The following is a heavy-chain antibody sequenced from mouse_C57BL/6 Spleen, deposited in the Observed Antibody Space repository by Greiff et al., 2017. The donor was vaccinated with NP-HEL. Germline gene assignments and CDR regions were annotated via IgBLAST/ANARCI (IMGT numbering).Heavy chain of an antibody. Sequence: EVQLQQSGPELVKPGASVKISCKASGYTFTDYYMNWVKQSHGKSLEWIGDINPNNGGTSYNQKFKGKATLTVDKSSSTAYMELRSLTSEDPAVYYCARRNYFDYWGQGTTLTVSS. J-gene: IGHJ2*01. V-gene: IGHV1-26*01. CDR3: ARRNYFDY. CDR2: INPNNGGT. CDR1: GYTFTDYY.